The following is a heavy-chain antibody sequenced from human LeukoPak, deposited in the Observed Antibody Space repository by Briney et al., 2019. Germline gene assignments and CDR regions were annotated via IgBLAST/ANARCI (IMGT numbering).Heavy chain of an antibody. CDR3: ARHFWTAAATDY. D-gene: IGHD3-3*02. CDR2: INHSGST. V-gene: IGHV4-34*01. J-gene: IGHJ4*02. Sequence: SETLSLTCAVYGGSFSGYYWSWIRRPPGKGLEWIGEINHSGSTNYNPSLKSRVTISVDTSKNQFSLKLSSVTAADTAVYYCARHFWTAAATDYWGQGTLVTVSS. CDR1: GGSFSGYY.